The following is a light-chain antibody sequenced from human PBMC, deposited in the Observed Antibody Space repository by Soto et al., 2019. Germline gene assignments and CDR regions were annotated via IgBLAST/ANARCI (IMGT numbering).Light chain of an antibody. CDR2: LGS. J-gene: IGKJ3*01. V-gene: IGKV2-28*01. Sequence: DIVMTQSPLSLPVTPGEPASISCRSSQSLLHSNGYNYLDWYLQKPGQSPQLLIYLGSNRASGGPDRFSGSGSGTDLTLKISSVEAEDVGVYYCMQALQTPRFTFGPGTKVDIK. CDR3: MQALQTPRFT. CDR1: QSLLHSNGYNY.